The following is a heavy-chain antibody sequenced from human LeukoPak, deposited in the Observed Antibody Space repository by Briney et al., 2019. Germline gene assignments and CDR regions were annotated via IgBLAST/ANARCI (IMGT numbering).Heavy chain of an antibody. V-gene: IGHV4-34*01. CDR3: RQTPGYSGYDFAGFDY. D-gene: IGHD5-12*01. CDR1: GGSFSGYY. Sequence: SETLSLTCAVYGGSFSGYYWSWIRQPPGKGLGWIGEINHSGSTNYNPSLKSRVTISVDTSKNQFSLKLSSVTAADTAVYYCRQTPGYSGYDFAGFDYWGRGTLVTVSS. CDR2: INHSGST. J-gene: IGHJ4*02.